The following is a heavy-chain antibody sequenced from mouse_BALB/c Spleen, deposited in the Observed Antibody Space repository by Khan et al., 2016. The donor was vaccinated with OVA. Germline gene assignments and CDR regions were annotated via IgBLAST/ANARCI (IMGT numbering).Heavy chain of an antibody. Sequence: QVQLQQSGAELVRPGASVKLSCKASGYTFTSYWINWVKQRPGQGLEWIGNIYPSDSYTNYNQKFKDKATLTVDKSSSTAYMQPRSPTSEDSAVYYCTRRSSSGYAMDYWGQGTSVTVSS. J-gene: IGHJ4*01. CDR3: TRRSSSGYAMDY. CDR1: GYTFTSYW. V-gene: IGHV1-69*02. D-gene: IGHD3-1*01. CDR2: IYPSDSYT.